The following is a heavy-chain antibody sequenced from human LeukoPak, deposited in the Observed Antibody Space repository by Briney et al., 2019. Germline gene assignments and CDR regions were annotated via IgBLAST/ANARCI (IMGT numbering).Heavy chain of an antibody. Sequence: SETLSLTCVVSGDSISGGPYSWSWIRQPPGKGLEWIGYIYPRGSTYYNPSLKSRVTISVDRSENQFSLKLSSVTAADTAVYYCARMYSSSWSDAFDIWGQGTMVTVSS. CDR3: ARMYSSSWSDAFDI. CDR2: IYPRGST. D-gene: IGHD6-13*01. CDR1: GDSISGGPYS. J-gene: IGHJ3*02. V-gene: IGHV4-30-2*01.